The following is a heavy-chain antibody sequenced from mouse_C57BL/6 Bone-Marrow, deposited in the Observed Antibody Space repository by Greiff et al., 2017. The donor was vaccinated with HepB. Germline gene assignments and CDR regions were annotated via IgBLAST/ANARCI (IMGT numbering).Heavy chain of an antibody. V-gene: IGHV14-4*01. CDR1: GFNIKDDY. Sequence: VQLQQSGAELVRPGASVKLSCTASGFNIKDDYMHWVKQRPEQGLEWIGWIDPENGDTEYASKFQGKATLTADTSSNTAYLQLSSLTSEDTAVYYCTTFLYDGSSYGYAMDYWGQGTSVTVSS. CDR3: TTFLYDGSSYGYAMDY. CDR2: IDPENGDT. D-gene: IGHD1-1*01. J-gene: IGHJ4*01.